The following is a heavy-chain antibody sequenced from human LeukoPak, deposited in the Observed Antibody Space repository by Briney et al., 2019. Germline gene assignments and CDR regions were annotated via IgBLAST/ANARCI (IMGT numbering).Heavy chain of an antibody. D-gene: IGHD2-2*01. CDR3: ARDKLSSKYCSSTSCYSGFDY. Sequence: TGGSLRLSCAASGFTFSSYSMNWVRQAPGKGLEWVSSISSSSSTIYYAGSVKGRFTISRDNAKNSPYLQMNSLRAEDTAVYYCARDKLSSKYCSSTSCYSGFDYWGQGTLVTVSS. CDR2: ISSSSSTI. J-gene: IGHJ4*02. CDR1: GFTFSSYS. V-gene: IGHV3-48*01.